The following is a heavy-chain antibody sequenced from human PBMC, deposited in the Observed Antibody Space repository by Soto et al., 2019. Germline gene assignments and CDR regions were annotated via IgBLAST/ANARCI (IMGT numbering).Heavy chain of an antibody. Sequence: QAQLQQSGPGLVKPSQTLSLTCAISGDSVSSNSAAWTWIRQSPSRGLEWLGRTYYRSKWYSDYAVSVRSRITITADTTRNQFSLQVNSVTPEDTAVYYCARQGSSWFDYWGQGALVTVSS. CDR2: TYYRSKWYS. CDR3: ARQGSSWFDY. D-gene: IGHD6-13*01. V-gene: IGHV6-1*01. CDR1: GDSVSSNSAA. J-gene: IGHJ4*02.